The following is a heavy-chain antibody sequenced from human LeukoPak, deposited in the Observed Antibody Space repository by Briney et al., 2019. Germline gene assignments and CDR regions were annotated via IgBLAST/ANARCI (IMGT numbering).Heavy chain of an antibody. CDR2: ISGSGGTT. CDR3: AKDRTGTEAWYFDY. CDR1: GFTFSSYA. Sequence: GGSLRLSCAASGFTFSSYAMSWVRQAPGKGLEWVSGISGSGGTTYYADSVKGRFTISRDNSKNTLYLQMNSLRAEDTAVYYCAKDRTGTEAWYFDYWGQGTLVTVSS. J-gene: IGHJ4*02. V-gene: IGHV3-23*01. D-gene: IGHD1-1*01.